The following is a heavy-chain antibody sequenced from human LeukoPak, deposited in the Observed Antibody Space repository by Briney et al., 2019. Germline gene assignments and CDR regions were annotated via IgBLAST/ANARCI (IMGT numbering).Heavy chain of an antibody. CDR2: ISYDGSNK. CDR3: ARGRTVVTPFDY. J-gene: IGHJ4*02. D-gene: IGHD4-23*01. V-gene: IGHV3-30*04. CDR1: GFTFSSYA. Sequence: GGSLRLSCAASGFTFSSYAMHWVRQAPGKGLEWVAVISYDGSNKYYADSVKGRFTISRDNSKNTLYLQMNSLRAEDTAVYYCARGRTVVTPFDYWGQGTLVTVSS.